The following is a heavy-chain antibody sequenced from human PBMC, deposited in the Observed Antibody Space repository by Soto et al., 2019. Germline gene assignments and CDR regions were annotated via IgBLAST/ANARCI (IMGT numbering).Heavy chain of an antibody. CDR2: ISGSGGST. D-gene: IGHD1-1*01. CDR3: AKDVYDEYYFDY. J-gene: IGHJ4*01. V-gene: IGHV3-23*01. Sequence: GSLRLSCAASGFTFSSYAMSWVRQAPGKGLEWVSAISGSGGSTYYADSVKGRFTISRDNSKNTLYLQMNSLRAEDTAVYYCAKDVYDEYYFDYWGQGTLVTVSS. CDR1: GFTFSSYA.